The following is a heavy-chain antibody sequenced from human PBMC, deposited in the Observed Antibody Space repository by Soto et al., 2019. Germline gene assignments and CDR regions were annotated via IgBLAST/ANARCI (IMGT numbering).Heavy chain of an antibody. CDR2: ISAYNGNT. D-gene: IGHD6-19*01. J-gene: IGHJ5*02. CDR3: ARSTAVAGTNWFDP. V-gene: IGHV1-18*01. CDR1: GYTFTSYG. Sequence: ASVKVSCKASGYTFTSYGISWVRQAPGQGLEWMGWISAYNGNTNYAQKLQGRVTMTTDTSTSTAYMELRSLRSDGTAVYYCARSTAVAGTNWFDPWGQGTLVTVSS.